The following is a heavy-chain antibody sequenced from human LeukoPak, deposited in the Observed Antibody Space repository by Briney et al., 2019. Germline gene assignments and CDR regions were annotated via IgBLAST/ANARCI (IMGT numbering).Heavy chain of an antibody. Sequence: PGGSLRLSCAASGFTFGDYAMHWVRQAPGKGLEWVSGISWNSGSIGYADSVKGRFTISRDNAKNSLYLQMNSLRAEDTALYYCAKDSIVGATMFGAFDIWGQGTMVTVSS. D-gene: IGHD1-26*01. CDR1: GFTFGDYA. CDR3: AKDSIVGATMFGAFDI. J-gene: IGHJ3*02. V-gene: IGHV3-9*01. CDR2: ISWNSGSI.